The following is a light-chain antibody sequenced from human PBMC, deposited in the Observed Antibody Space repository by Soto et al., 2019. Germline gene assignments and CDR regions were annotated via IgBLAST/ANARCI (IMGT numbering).Light chain of an antibody. CDR2: DVS. V-gene: IGLV2-14*01. CDR3: SSYTSSSVV. CDR1: SRDVGGYNY. Sequence: QSALTQPASVSGSPGQSITISCTGTSRDVGGYNYVSWYQQHPGKAPKLMIYDVSNRPSGVANRFSCSKSGNTASLTISGLQAEDEADYYCSSYTSSSVVFGGGTKLTVL. J-gene: IGLJ2*01.